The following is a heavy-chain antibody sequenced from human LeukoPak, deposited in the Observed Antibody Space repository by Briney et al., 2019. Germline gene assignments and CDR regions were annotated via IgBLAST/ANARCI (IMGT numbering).Heavy chain of an antibody. CDR2: ISAYNGNT. D-gene: IGHD1-26*01. CDR1: GYTFTSYG. V-gene: IGHV1-18*01. CDR3: ARGSHSGSYTDVDY. J-gene: IGHJ4*02. Sequence: VASVKVSCKASGYTFTSYGISLVRQAPGQGLEWMGWISAYNGNTNYAQKLQGRVTMTTDTSTSTAYMELRSLRSDDTAVYYCARGSHSGSYTDVDYWGQGTPVTVSS.